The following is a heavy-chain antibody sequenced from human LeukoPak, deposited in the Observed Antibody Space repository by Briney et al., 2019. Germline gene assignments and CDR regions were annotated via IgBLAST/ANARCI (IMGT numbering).Heavy chain of an antibody. Sequence: ASVKVSCKASGYTFTGYYMHWVRQAPGQGLEWMGWINPNCGGTNYAQKFQGRVTMTRDTSISTAYMELSRLRPDDTAVYYCARDEAAAAARDYWGQGTLVTVSS. D-gene: IGHD6-13*01. CDR1: GYTFTGYY. J-gene: IGHJ4*02. V-gene: IGHV1-2*02. CDR2: INPNCGGT. CDR3: ARDEAAAAARDY.